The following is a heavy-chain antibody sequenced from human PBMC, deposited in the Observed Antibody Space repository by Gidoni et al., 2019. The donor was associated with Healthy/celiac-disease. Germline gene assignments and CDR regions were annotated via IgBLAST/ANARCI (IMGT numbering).Heavy chain of an antibody. V-gene: IGHV3-9*01. Sequence: EVQLVESGGGLVQPGRSLRLSCAASGFTFGGYAMHWVRQAPGKGLEWVSGMSWNSGSIGYADSVKGRFTISRDNAKNSLYLKMNSLRAEDTALYYCAKDIAIGATGGGFDYWGQGTLVTVSS. D-gene: IGHD5-12*01. J-gene: IGHJ4*02. CDR3: AKDIAIGATGGGFDY. CDR2: MSWNSGSI. CDR1: GFTFGGYA.